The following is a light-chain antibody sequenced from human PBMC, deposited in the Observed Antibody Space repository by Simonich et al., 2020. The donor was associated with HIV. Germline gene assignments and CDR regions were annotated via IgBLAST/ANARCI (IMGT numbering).Light chain of an antibody. V-gene: IGKV1-5*01. J-gene: IGKJ5*01. CDR3: QQLNSYPIT. Sequence: DIQMTQSPSTLSASVGDRVTITCRASQSISSWLAWYQQKPGKAPKLLIYAASTLQRGVPSRFSGSGSGTEFTLTISSLQPEDFATYYCQQLNSYPITFGQGTRLEIK. CDR2: AAS. CDR1: QSISSW.